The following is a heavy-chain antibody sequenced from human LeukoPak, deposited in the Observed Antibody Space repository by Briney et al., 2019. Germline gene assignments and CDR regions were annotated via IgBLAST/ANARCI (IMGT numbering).Heavy chain of an antibody. CDR1: GFTFSNYA. CDR3: AKVRHPYSSSWFDY. CDR2: ISISGSGGST. V-gene: IGHV3-23*01. J-gene: IGHJ4*02. Sequence: GGSLRLSCAASGFTFSNYAMSWVRQAPGKGLEWVSAISISGSGGSTYYGDSVKGRFTISRDNSKNTLYLQMNSLRAEDTAIYYCAKVRHPYSSSWFDYWGQGTLVTVSS. D-gene: IGHD6-13*01.